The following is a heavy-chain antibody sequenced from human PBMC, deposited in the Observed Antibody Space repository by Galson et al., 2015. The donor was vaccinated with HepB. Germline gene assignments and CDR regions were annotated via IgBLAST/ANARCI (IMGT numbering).Heavy chain of an antibody. J-gene: IGHJ4*02. D-gene: IGHD5-24*01. V-gene: IGHV3-9*01. CDR1: GFTFDDYA. CDR2: ISWNSGSI. Sequence: SLRLSCAASGFTFDDYAMHWVRQAPGKGLEWVSGISWNSGSIGYADSVKGRFTISRDNAKNSLYLQMNSLRAEDTALYYCAKSGRWLQFSSQPDYWGQGTLVTVSS. CDR3: AKSGRWLQFSSQPDY.